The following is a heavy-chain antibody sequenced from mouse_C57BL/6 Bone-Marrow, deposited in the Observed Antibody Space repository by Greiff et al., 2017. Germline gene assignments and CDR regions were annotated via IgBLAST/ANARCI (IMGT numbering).Heavy chain of an antibody. D-gene: IGHD1-1*01. CDR1: GFTFSSYA. V-gene: IGHV5-4*01. CDR2: ISDGGSYT. J-gene: IGHJ2*01. Sequence: EVKLVESGGGLVKPGGSLKLSCAASGFTFSSYAMSWVRQTPEKRLEWVATISDGGSYTYYPDNVKGRFTISRDNAKNNLYLQMSHLKSEDTAMNYCARDAYYDGSPDYFDCWGQGTTVTVSS. CDR3: ARDAYYDGSPDYFDC.